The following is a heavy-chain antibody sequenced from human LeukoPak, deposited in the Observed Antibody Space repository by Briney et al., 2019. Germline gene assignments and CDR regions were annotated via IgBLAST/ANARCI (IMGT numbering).Heavy chain of an antibody. CDR2: ISYDGSNK. CDR1: GFTFSSYA. D-gene: IGHD3-22*01. Sequence: GRSLRLSCAASGFTFSSYAMHWVRQAPGQGLEWVAVISYDGSNKYYADSVKGRFTISRDNSKNTLYLQMNSLRAEDTAVYYCARDVYYYDSSGYGFDYWGQGTLVTVSS. J-gene: IGHJ4*02. V-gene: IGHV3-30*04. CDR3: ARDVYYYDSSGYGFDY.